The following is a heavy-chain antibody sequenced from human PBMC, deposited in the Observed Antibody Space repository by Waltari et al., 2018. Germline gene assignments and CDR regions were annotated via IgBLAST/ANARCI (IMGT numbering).Heavy chain of an antibody. Sequence: QVQLVQSGAEVKKPGASVKVSCKASGYTFTSYGISWVRQAPGKGLEWMGWISAYNGNTNYAQKLQGRVTMTTDTSTSTAYMELRSLRSDDTAVYYCARKYYYDSSGHLGANWFDPWGQGTLVTVSS. CDR2: ISAYNGNT. CDR1: GYTFTSYG. D-gene: IGHD3-22*01. CDR3: ARKYYYDSSGHLGANWFDP. V-gene: IGHV1-18*01. J-gene: IGHJ5*02.